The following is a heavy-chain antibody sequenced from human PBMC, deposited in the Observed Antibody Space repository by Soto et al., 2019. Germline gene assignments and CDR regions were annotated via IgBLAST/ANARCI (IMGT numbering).Heavy chain of an antibody. CDR2: IYYSGST. D-gene: IGHD3-10*01. J-gene: IGHJ5*02. Sequence: SETLSLTCTVSGGSISSYYWSWIRQPPGKGLEWIGYIYYSGSTNYNPSLKSRVTISVDTSKNQFSLKLSSVTAADTAVYYCARSPPLNTMVRGVIYNWFDPWGQGTLVTVSS. V-gene: IGHV4-59*01. CDR3: ARSPPLNTMVRGVIYNWFDP. CDR1: GGSISSYY.